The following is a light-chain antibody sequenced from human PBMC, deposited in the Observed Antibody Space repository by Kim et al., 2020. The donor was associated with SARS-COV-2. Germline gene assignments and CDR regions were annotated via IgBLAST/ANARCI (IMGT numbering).Light chain of an antibody. CDR2: TEP. CDR1: KGIESN. V-gene: IGKV1-9*01. Sequence: EEERLTITCRASKGIESNLACYQRKPGKAPKLLTYTEPALQSGVPSRLSGSESRTDFTLTLSILQPEDFVPYYCQQLNSYPITFVQGARLEIK. CDR3: QQLNSYPIT. J-gene: IGKJ5*01.